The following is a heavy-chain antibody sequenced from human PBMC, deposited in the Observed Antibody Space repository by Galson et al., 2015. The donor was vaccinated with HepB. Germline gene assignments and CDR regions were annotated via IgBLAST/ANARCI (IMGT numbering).Heavy chain of an antibody. D-gene: IGHD2-21*01. CDR1: GDSISGYY. J-gene: IGHJ5*02. CDR3: ARFVGVPDIKSFDP. Sequence: ETLSLTCTVSGDSISGYYWSWIRQPPGKGLEWIGNIYYRGSTNYNPSLKSRVSISVDTSKNQFSLMLSSVTAADTAVYYCARFVGVPDIKSFDPWGQGILVTVSS. V-gene: IGHV4-59*01. CDR2: IYYRGST.